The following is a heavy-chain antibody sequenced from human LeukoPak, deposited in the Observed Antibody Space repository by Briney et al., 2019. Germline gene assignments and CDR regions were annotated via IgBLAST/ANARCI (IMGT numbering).Heavy chain of an antibody. CDR2: INHSGST. J-gene: IGHJ6*03. D-gene: IGHD6-6*01. CDR1: GGSFSGYY. CDR3: ARGRRSSSSYYYYYMDV. V-gene: IGHV4-34*01. Sequence: SETLSLTCAVYGGSFSGYYWSWIRQPPGKGLEWIGEINHSGSTNYNPSLKSRVTISVDTSKNQFSLKLSSVTAADTAVYYCARGRRSSSSYYYYYMDVWGKGTTVTVSS.